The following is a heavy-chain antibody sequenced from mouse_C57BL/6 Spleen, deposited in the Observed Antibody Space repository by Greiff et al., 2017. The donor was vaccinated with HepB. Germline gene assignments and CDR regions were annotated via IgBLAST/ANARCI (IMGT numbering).Heavy chain of an antibody. CDR1: GYSITSGYY. J-gene: IGHJ3*01. Sequence: EVQLVESGPGLVKPSQSLSLTCSVTGYSITSGYYWNWIRQFPGNKLEWMGYISYDGSNNYNPSLKNRISITRDTSKNQFFLKLNSVTTEDTATYYCARGGYYWFAYWGQGTLVTVSA. CDR2: ISYDGSN. V-gene: IGHV3-6*01. D-gene: IGHD2-3*01. CDR3: ARGGYYWFAY.